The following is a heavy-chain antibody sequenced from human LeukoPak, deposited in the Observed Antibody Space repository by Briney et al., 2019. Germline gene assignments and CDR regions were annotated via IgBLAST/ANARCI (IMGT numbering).Heavy chain of an antibody. CDR3: ARRDHYGVKAFDI. D-gene: IGHD4-17*01. Sequence: SETLSLTCTVSGGSISNYYWSWIRQPPGKGLEWIGYIYYSGSTNYNPSLKSRVTISVDTSENQFSLKLSSVTAADTAVYYCARRDHYGVKAFDIWGQGTMVTVSS. CDR1: GGSISNYY. J-gene: IGHJ3*02. CDR2: IYYSGST. V-gene: IGHV4-59*08.